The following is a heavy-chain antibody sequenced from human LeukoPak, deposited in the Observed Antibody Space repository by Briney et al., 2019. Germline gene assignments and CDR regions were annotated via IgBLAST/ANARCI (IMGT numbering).Heavy chain of an antibody. V-gene: IGHV3-30*18. CDR2: ISYDGSNK. J-gene: IGHJ4*02. Sequence: GGSLRLSCAASGFTFSSYGMHWVRQAPGKGLEWVAVISYDGSNKYYADSVKGRFTISRDNSKNTLYLQMNSLRAGDTAVYCCAKDLSGNFDYWGQGTLVTVSS. D-gene: IGHD1-26*01. CDR3: AKDLSGNFDY. CDR1: GFTFSSYG.